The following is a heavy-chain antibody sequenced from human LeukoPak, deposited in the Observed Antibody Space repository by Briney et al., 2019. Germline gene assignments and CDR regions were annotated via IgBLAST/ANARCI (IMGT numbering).Heavy chain of an antibody. J-gene: IGHJ6*03. D-gene: IGHD5-24*01. CDR1: GGTFSSYA. Sequence: VASVKVSCKASGGTFSSYAISWVRQAPGQGLEWMGGIIPIFGTANYAQKFQGRVTITADKSTSTAYMELSSLRSEDTAVYYCARGVGYNFYYYYYMDVWGKGTTVTVSS. CDR2: IIPIFGTA. V-gene: IGHV1-69*06. CDR3: ARGVGYNFYYYYYMDV.